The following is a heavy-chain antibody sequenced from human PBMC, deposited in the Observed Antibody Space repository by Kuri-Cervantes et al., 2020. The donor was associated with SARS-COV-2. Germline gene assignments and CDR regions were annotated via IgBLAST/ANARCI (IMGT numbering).Heavy chain of an antibody. D-gene: IGHD2-2*01. CDR1: GFTFSSYS. V-gene: IGHV3-21*04. Sequence: GESLKISCAASGFTFSSYSMNWVRQAPGKGLEWVSSISSSSSYIYYADSVKGRFTISRDNAKNSLYLQMNSLRAEDTAVYYCARDLVVPAASGTDYWGQGTLVTVSS. CDR3: ARDLVVPAASGTDY. CDR2: ISSSSSYI. J-gene: IGHJ4*02.